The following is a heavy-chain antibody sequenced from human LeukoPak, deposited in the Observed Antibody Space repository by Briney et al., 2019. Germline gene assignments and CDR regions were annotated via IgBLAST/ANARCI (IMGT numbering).Heavy chain of an antibody. V-gene: IGHV3-30*02. D-gene: IGHD3-10*01. J-gene: IGHJ5*02. CDR2: IRYDGSNK. CDR3: AKGGFDP. Sequence: GGSLRLSCAASGLTFSNAWMSWVRQAPGKGLEWVAFIRYDGSNKYYADSVKGRFTISRDNSKNTLYLQMNSLRAEDTAVYYCAKGGFDPWGQGTLVTVSS. CDR1: GLTFSNAW.